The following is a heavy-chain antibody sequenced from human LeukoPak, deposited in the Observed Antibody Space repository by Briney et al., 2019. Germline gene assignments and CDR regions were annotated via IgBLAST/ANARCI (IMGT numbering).Heavy chain of an antibody. Sequence: GGSLRLSCAASGFTFRSHGMHWVRQAPGKGLEWVLVISGSGGSTYYADSVKGRFTISRDNSKNTLYLQMNSLRAEDTAVYYCAKFSDQVSLYYFDYWGQGTLDTVSS. V-gene: IGHV3-23*01. CDR2: ISGSGGST. CDR1: GFTFRSHG. J-gene: IGHJ4*02. CDR3: AKFSDQVSLYYFDY. D-gene: IGHD2-15*01.